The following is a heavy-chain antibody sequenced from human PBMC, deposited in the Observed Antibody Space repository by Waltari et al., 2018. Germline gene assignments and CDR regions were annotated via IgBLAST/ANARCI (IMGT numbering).Heavy chain of an antibody. D-gene: IGHD3-3*01. CDR3: ARGPPLRSGYDRY. CDR1: GGSFSGYY. J-gene: IGHJ4*02. V-gene: IGHV4-34*01. CDR2: INHSGST. Sequence: VQLQQWGAGLLKPSETLSLTCAVYGGSFSGYYWSWIRQPPGKGLEWIGEINHSGSTNYVPSFKMRVPVSVDTSKNQFFLELSSVTDADTAVYYCARGPPLRSGYDRYWGQGTLVTVSS.